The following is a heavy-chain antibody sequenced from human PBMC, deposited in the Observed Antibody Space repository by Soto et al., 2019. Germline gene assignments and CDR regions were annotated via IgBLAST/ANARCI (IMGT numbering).Heavy chain of an antibody. J-gene: IGHJ5*02. CDR2: IYHSGST. D-gene: IGHD3-10*01. V-gene: IGHV4-30-2*01. CDR3: ARGPRYGSGSFSGNWFDP. Sequence: QLQLQESGSGLVKPSQTLSLTCAVSGGSISSGGYSWSWIRQPPGKGLEWIGYIYHSGSTYYNPSLKSRVTISVDRSKNQFSRKLSSVTAADTAVYYCARGPRYGSGSFSGNWFDPWGQGTLVTVSS. CDR1: GGSISSGGYS.